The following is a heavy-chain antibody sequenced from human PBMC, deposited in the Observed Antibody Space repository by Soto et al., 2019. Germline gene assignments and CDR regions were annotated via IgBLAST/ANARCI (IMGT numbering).Heavy chain of an antibody. CDR2: IYHSGST. J-gene: IGHJ4*02. V-gene: IGHV4-4*02. CDR3: ARDVNDFWSGSRQADY. CDR1: GGSISSSNW. D-gene: IGHD3-3*01. Sequence: SETLSLTCAVSGGSISSSNWWSWVRQPPGKGLERIGEIYHSGSTNYNPSLKSRVTISVDKSKNQFSLKLSSVTAADTAVYYCARDVNDFWSGSRQADYWGQGTLVTVSS.